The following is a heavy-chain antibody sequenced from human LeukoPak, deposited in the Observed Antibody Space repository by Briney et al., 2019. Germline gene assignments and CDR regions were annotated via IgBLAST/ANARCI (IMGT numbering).Heavy chain of an antibody. CDR1: GFTVSSNY. CDR2: IYSGGST. V-gene: IGHV3-53*05. CDR3: AKDRLITMVRGVPSWFDP. J-gene: IGHJ5*02. Sequence: GGSLRLSCAASGFTVSSNYMSWVRQAPGKGLEWVSVIYSGGSTYYADSVKGRFTISRDNSKNTLYLQMNSLRAEDTAVYYCAKDRLITMVRGVPSWFDPWGQGTLVTVSS. D-gene: IGHD3-10*01.